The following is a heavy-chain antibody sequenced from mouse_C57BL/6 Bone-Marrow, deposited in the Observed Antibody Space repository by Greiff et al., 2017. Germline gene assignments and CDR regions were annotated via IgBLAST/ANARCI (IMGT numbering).Heavy chain of an antibody. Sequence: VQLQQSGAELARPGASVKLSCKASGYTFTSYGISWVKQRTGQGLEWIGEIYPRSGNTYYNEKFKGKATLTADKSSSTAYMELRHLTSEDSAVYFCARRSIDDWFAYWGQGTLVTVSA. CDR3: ARRSIDDWFAY. J-gene: IGHJ3*01. V-gene: IGHV1-81*01. CDR2: IYPRSGNT. CDR1: GYTFTSYG.